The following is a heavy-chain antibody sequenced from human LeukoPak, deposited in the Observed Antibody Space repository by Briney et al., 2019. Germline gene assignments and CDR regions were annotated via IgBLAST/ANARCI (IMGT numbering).Heavy chain of an antibody. Sequence: SETLSLTCDVSGGSIRDYYWTWIRKSAGKGLEWIGRIYTNGDTSYNPSLKSRVTISLPMSKNQFSLKLNSVTAADTAVYYCARVDCSGAGCQALGIDYWGQGTLVTVSS. CDR1: GGSIRDYY. CDR2: IYTNGDT. J-gene: IGHJ4*02. V-gene: IGHV4-59*10. D-gene: IGHD2-15*01. CDR3: ARVDCSGAGCQALGIDY.